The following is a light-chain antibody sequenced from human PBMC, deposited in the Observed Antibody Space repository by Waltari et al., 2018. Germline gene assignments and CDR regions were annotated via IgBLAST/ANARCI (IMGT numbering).Light chain of an antibody. Sequence: DIQMTQSPSSLSASVGDRVTITCRVSQGISNSLAWYQQKLGKAPKLLIYGASRLESGVPSRFSGSASGTDYTLTISSLQPEDFATYYCQQYYRTPPMTFGQGTKVEIK. CDR1: QGISNS. J-gene: IGKJ1*01. CDR2: GAS. CDR3: QQYYRTPPMT. V-gene: IGKV1-NL1*01.